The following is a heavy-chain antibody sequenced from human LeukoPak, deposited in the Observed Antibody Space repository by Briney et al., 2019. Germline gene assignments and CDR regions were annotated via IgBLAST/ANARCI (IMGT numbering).Heavy chain of an antibody. Sequence: QTGGSLRLSCVASGFTFSSSWVSWVRQAPGEGLEFVANINPDGRTKNYVDSVKGRFTISRDNAKNTLYLQMNSLRAEDTAVYYCARDAVDTANAVWGQGTTVTVSS. CDR3: ARDAVDTANAV. CDR1: GFTFSSSW. V-gene: IGHV3-7*01. CDR2: INPDGRTK. J-gene: IGHJ6*02. D-gene: IGHD5-18*01.